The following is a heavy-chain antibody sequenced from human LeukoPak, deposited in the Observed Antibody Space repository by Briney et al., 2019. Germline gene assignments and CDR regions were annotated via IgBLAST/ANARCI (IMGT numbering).Heavy chain of an antibody. J-gene: IGHJ3*01. D-gene: IGHD6-6*01. CDR2: MKQDGSEK. CDR3: ARGGGPLVGDAFDV. Sequence: GGSLRLSCAASGFTFSSYWMNWVRQAPGQGLEWVAIMKQDGSEKYYVDSVKGRFTISRDNAKNSLFLRMNSLKTEDTAVFYCARGGGPLVGDAFDVWGLGTMVTVSS. V-gene: IGHV3-7*01. CDR1: GFTFSSYW.